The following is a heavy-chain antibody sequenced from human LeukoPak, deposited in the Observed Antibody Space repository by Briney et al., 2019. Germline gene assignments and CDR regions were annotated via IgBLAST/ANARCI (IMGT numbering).Heavy chain of an antibody. CDR1: GGSVSSGSYY. CDR2: IYYTGKT. D-gene: IGHD3-10*01. Sequence: KTSETLSFTCTVSGGSVSSGSYYWSWIRQPPGKALEWIGYIYYTGKTYYNPSLEGRVTILVDTSRNHFSVKLSSVTAADTAVYYCARSQNYYGSGDYWSQGTLVTVSS. V-gene: IGHV4-61*03. J-gene: IGHJ4*02. CDR3: ARSQNYYGSGDY.